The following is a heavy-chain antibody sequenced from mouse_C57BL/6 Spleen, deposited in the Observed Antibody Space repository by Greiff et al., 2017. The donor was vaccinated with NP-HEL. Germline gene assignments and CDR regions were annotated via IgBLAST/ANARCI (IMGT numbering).Heavy chain of an antibody. V-gene: IGHV1-82*01. Sequence: QVQLKQSGPELVKPGASVKISCKASGYAFSSSWMNWVKQRPGKGLEWIGRIYPGDGDTNYNGKFKGKATLTADKSSSTAYMQLSSLTAEDSAVYFCARRTTVESDDWGKCTTLTVSS. CDR3: ARRTTVESDD. D-gene: IGHD1-1*01. CDR2: IYPGDGDT. CDR1: GYAFSSSW. J-gene: IGHJ2*01.